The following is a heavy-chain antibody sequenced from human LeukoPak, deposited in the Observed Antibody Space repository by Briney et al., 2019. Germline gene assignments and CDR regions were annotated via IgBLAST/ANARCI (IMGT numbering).Heavy chain of an antibody. V-gene: IGHV4-61*02. CDR3: ASAPRWYYFDY. Sequence: SETLSLTCTVSGGSISSGSYYWSWIRQPAGKGLEWIGCIYTSGSTNYNPSLKSRVTISVDTSKNQFSLKLSSVTAADTAVYYCASAPRWYYFDYWGQGTLVTVSS. D-gene: IGHD2-15*01. CDR1: GGSISSGSYY. CDR2: IYTSGST. J-gene: IGHJ4*02.